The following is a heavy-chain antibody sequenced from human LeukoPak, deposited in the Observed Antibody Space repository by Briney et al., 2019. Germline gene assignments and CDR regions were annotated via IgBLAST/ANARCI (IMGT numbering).Heavy chain of an antibody. J-gene: IGHJ5*02. CDR3: ARGKTTVTTWFDP. D-gene: IGHD4-17*01. Sequence: GGSLRLSCAASGFTFSSYEMNWVRHAPGKGLEWVSYISSSGSTIYYADSVKGRFTISRDNAKNSLSLQMNSLRAEDTAVYYCARGKTTVTTWFDPWGQGTLVTVSS. V-gene: IGHV3-48*03. CDR1: GFTFSSYE. CDR2: ISSSGSTI.